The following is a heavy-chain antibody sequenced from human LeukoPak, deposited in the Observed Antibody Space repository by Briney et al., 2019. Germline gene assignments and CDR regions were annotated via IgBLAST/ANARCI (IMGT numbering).Heavy chain of an antibody. Sequence: SVKVSCKASGYRFTSYGISWVRQAPGQGLEWMGGIIPIFGTANYAQKFQGRVTITADESTSTAYMELSSLRSEDTAVYYCARRRQWLVAGAFDIWGQGTMVTVSS. CDR2: IIPIFGTA. CDR3: ARRRQWLVAGAFDI. CDR1: GYRFTSYG. J-gene: IGHJ3*02. D-gene: IGHD6-19*01. V-gene: IGHV1-69*13.